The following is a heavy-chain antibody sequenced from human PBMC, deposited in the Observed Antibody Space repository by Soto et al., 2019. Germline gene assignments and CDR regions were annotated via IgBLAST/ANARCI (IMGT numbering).Heavy chain of an antibody. CDR2: IIPIFGTA. V-gene: IGHV1-69*13. D-gene: IGHD3-22*01. J-gene: IGHJ4*02. CDR3: ARVSSDRSGYYENFDY. CDR1: GGTFSSYA. Sequence: GASVKVSCKASGGTFSSYAISWVRQAPGQGLEWMGGIIPIFGTANYAQKFQGRVTITADESTSTAYMELSSLRSEDTAVYYCARVSSDRSGYYENFDYWGQGTLVTVSS.